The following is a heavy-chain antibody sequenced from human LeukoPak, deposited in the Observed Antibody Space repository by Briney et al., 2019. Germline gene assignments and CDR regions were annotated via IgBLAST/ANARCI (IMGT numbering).Heavy chain of an antibody. V-gene: IGHV3-53*04. CDR2: IYSGGST. D-gene: IGHD6-19*01. CDR1: GFTFSSYA. Sequence: GGSLRLSCAAPGFTFSSYAMNWVRQAPGKGLEWVSVIYSGGSTYYADSVKGRFTISRHNSKNTLYLQMNSLRAEDTAVYYCARLRLGHFDIWGQGTMVTVSS. CDR3: ARLRLGHFDI. J-gene: IGHJ3*02.